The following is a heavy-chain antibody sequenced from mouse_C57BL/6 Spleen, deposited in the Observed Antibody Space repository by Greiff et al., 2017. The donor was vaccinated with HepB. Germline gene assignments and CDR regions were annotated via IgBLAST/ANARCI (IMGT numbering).Heavy chain of an antibody. J-gene: IGHJ3*01. CDR3: TTARQLRHPFAY. CDR1: GFNIKDDY. Sequence: VQLQQSGAELVRPGASVKLSCTASGFNIKDDYMHWVKQRPEQGLEWIGWIDPENGATEYASKFQGKATITADTSSNTAYLQLSSLTSEDTAVYYCTTARQLRHPFAYWGQGTLVTVSA. V-gene: IGHV14-4*01. D-gene: IGHD3-2*02. CDR2: IDPENGAT.